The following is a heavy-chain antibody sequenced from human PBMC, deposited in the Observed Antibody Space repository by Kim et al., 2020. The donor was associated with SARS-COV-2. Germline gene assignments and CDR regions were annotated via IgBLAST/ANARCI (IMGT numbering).Heavy chain of an antibody. D-gene: IGHD3-10*01. J-gene: IGHJ4*02. Sequence: GGSLRLSCVGSGFTFSSHGMSWVRQAPGKGLEWVAAVTGGGWSTNYADSVKGRFTISRDNYKNTLYLQMNSLRVEDTAVYYCAKAYSDSGTQGGHFDNWGQGTLVTVSS. CDR3: AKAYSDSGTQGGHFDN. V-gene: IGHV3-23*01. CDR1: GFTFSSHG. CDR2: VTGGGWST.